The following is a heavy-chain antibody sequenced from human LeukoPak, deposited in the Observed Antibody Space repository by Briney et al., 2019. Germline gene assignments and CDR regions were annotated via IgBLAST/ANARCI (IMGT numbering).Heavy chain of an antibody. CDR3: ARDMLYSNYNDY. CDR1: GFTFDDYA. J-gene: IGHJ4*02. D-gene: IGHD4-11*01. CDR2: ISWNSGSI. Sequence: GGSLRLSCAASGFTFDDYAMHWVRQAPGKGLEWVSGISWNSGSIGYADSVKGRFTISRDNAKNSLYLQMNSLRAEDTAVYYCARDMLYSNYNDYWGQGTLVTVSS. V-gene: IGHV3-9*01.